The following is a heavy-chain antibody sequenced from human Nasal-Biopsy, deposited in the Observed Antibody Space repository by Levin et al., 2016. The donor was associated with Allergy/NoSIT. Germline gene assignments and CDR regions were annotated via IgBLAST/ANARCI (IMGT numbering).Heavy chain of an antibody. CDR1: GVSLGDAW. CDR2: IRGRAAVDPT. D-gene: IGHD3-22*01. Sequence: GESLKISCVVSGVSLGDAWLSWVRQAPGKGLEWVGRIRGRAAVDPTDYAAPVKDRFMISKDGSKSTLYLQMNSLRTEDSAVYYCSYHHYDSSGYHHIGNWGQGTQVTVSS. CDR3: SYHHYDSSGYHHIGN. J-gene: IGHJ4*02. V-gene: IGHV3-15*01.